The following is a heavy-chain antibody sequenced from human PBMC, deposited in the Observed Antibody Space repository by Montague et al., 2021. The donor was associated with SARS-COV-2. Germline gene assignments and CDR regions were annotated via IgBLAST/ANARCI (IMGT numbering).Heavy chain of an antibody. CDR1: NGSISSDER. V-gene: IGHV4-4*02. Sequence: SETLSLTCVVSNGSISSDERWSLVRQAPGKGLGWVGVIYHTGGTNYNPFLSRRVTILVDKSKNQFSLKLTSVTAEATAVYYCARLGGVIGRPPAGYDWFDPWGQGTLVTVSS. D-gene: IGHD3-22*01. CDR3: ARLGGVIGRPPAGYDWFDP. J-gene: IGHJ5*02. CDR2: IYHTGGT.